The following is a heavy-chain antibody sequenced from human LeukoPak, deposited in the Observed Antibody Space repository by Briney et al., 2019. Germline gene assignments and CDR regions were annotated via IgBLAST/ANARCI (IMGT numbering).Heavy chain of an antibody. D-gene: IGHD5-12*01. CDR1: GGSISSYY. CDR2: IYYIGRT. Sequence: PSQTLSLTCTVSGGSISSYYWSWIRQPPRKGLEWIGYIYYIGRTNYNPPPKSRVTISVDTSKNRFSLKQSSVTAADTAVYYCARGGDSGYNLDYFDYWGQGTLVTVSS. CDR3: ARGGDSGYNLDYFDY. J-gene: IGHJ4*01. V-gene: IGHV4-59*01.